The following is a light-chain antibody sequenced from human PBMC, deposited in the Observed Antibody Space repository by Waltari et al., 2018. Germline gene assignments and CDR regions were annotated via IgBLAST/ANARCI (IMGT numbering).Light chain of an antibody. J-gene: IGLJ2*01. CDR1: NLGRKK. V-gene: IGLV3-21*04. Sequence: SYVLIHAPSMSVAPRQTARITCGGSNLGRKKVHWYQHKPGQAPVMVIYYDSDRPSGIPERFSGSNSGNTATLTISRVEAGDEADYYCQVWDSVSDHPWIFGVGTRLTVL. CDR2: YDS. CDR3: QVWDSVSDHPWI.